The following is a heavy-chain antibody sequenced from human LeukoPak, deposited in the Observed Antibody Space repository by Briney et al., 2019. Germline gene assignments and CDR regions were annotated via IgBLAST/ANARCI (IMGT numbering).Heavy chain of an antibody. J-gene: IGHJ4*02. D-gene: IGHD3-3*01. CDR2: ISSRSST. V-gene: IGHV3-21*01. CDR3: ARGHPYYDFWSGYPRFDY. CDR1: GFTFTTYS. Sequence: GGSLRLSCAASGFTFTTYSMNWVRQAPGKGLEWVSSISSRSSTYYADSVKGRFTISRDNAKNSLFLQMNSLRAEDTAVYYCARGHPYYDFWSGYPRFDYWGQGTLVTVSS.